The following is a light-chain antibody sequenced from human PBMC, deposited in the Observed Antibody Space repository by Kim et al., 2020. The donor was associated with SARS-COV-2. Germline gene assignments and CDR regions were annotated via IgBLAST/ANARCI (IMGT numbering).Light chain of an antibody. CDR2: GAS. V-gene: IGKV3-15*01. Sequence: SPGERAPLSCRASQSVNSGLAWDQHKPGQAPRLLIYGASTRATGVPARFSGSGSGTEFTLTISSLQSEDFAIYFCQQYSDWPPWTFGQGTKVDIK. CDR3: QQYSDWPPWT. CDR1: QSVNSG. J-gene: IGKJ1*01.